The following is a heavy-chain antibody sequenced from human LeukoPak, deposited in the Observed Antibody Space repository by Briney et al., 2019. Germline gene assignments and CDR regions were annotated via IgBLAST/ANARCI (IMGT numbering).Heavy chain of an antibody. CDR3: ARLPRDFYFDY. CDR2: IYYSGST. V-gene: IGHV4-39*01. Sequence: SETLYLTCTVSGGSISISSYYGGWIRQPPGKGLEWIGSIYYSGSTYYNPSLKSRVTISVDTSKNQFSLKLSSVTAADTAVYCCARLPRDFYFDYWGQGTLVTVSS. D-gene: IGHD2-15*01. J-gene: IGHJ4*02. CDR1: GGSISISSYY.